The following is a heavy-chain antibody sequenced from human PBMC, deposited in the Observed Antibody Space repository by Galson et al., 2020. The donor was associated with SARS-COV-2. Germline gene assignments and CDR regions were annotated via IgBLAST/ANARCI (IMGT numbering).Heavy chain of an antibody. CDR1: GFTFSSYS. V-gene: IGHV3-21*01. Sequence: GESLKISCAASGFTFSSYSMNWVRQAPGKGLEWVSFITSHSSYIFYADSVKGRFTISRDNAKNSLYLQMNSLRAEDTAVYYCARGPRTSPMVRGVAPDYFYGMDVWGQGTTVTVSS. CDR3: ARGPRTSPMVRGVAPDYFYGMDV. J-gene: IGHJ6*02. D-gene: IGHD3-10*01. CDR2: ITSHSSYI.